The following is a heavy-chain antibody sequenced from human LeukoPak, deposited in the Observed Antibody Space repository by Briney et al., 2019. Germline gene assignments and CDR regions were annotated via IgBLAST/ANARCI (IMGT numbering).Heavy chain of an antibody. Sequence: PETLSLTCTVSGGSISSYYWSWIRQPPGKGLEWIGYIYYSGSTNYNPSLKSRVTISVDTSKNQFSLKLSSVTAADTAVYYCARGDYYDSKYFDYWGQGTLVTVSS. D-gene: IGHD3-22*01. CDR3: ARGDYYDSKYFDY. J-gene: IGHJ4*02. CDR2: IYYSGST. V-gene: IGHV4-59*01. CDR1: GGSISSYY.